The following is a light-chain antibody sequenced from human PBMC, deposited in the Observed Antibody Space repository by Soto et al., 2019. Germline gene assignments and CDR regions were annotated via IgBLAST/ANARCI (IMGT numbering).Light chain of an antibody. Sequence: EIVLTQSSCTLSLSPGERVTFSCRASQGINRKLAWYQHKAGQAPRLLISGASTGATGIPARFSGSGSGTEFTLTINSLQSEDSAVYYCQQYHTWPVTFGGGTKVDI. V-gene: IGKV3-15*01. CDR3: QQYHTWPVT. CDR2: GAS. CDR1: QGINRK. J-gene: IGKJ4*01.